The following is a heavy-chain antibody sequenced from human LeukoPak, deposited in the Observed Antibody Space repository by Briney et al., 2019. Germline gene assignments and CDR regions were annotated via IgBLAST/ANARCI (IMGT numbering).Heavy chain of an antibody. V-gene: IGHV1-24*01. D-gene: IGHD3-3*01. CDR1: GYTLTELS. Sequence: ASVKVSCKVSGYTLTELSMHWVRQAPGKGLEWMGGFDPEDGETIYAQKFQGRVTMTEDTSTDTAYMELSSPRSEDTAVYYCATSYYDFWSGYSWGQGTLVTVSS. CDR2: FDPEDGET. J-gene: IGHJ5*02. CDR3: ATSYYDFWSGYS.